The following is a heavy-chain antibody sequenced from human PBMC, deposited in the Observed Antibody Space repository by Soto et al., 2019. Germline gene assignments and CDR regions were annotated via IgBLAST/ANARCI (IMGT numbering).Heavy chain of an antibody. CDR2: ISGNGNTI. CDR3: AASAVVAAHD. CDR1: AFTFSDYY. Sequence: GGSLRLSCAASAFTFSDYYMGWIRQAPGKGLEWLSYISGNGNTIYYADSVKGRFTVSRDNAKNLLYLQMNSLRAEDTAVYYCAASAVVAAHDWGKGALVTVSS. V-gene: IGHV3-11*01. D-gene: IGHD2-15*01. J-gene: IGHJ4*02.